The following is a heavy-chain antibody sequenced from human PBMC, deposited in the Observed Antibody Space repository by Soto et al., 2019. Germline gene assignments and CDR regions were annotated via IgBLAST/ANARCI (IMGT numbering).Heavy chain of an antibody. J-gene: IGHJ3*02. CDR3: ARDTRTVVTAIYPDAFDI. D-gene: IGHD2-21*02. CDR2: ISSSSSYI. Sequence: EVQLVESGGGLVKPGGSMRLSCAASGFTFSSYSMNWVRQAPGKGLEWVSSISSSSSYIYYADSVKGRFTISRDNAKNSLYLQMNSLRAEDTAVYYCARDTRTVVTAIYPDAFDIWGQETMVTVSS. CDR1: GFTFSSYS. V-gene: IGHV3-21*01.